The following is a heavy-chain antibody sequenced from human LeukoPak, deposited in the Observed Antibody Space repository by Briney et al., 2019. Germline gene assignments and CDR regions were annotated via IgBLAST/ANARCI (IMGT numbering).Heavy chain of an antibody. D-gene: IGHD2-15*01. CDR1: GFVFSNYD. CDR2: MSSHGINK. V-gene: IGHV3-30-3*01. Sequence: GGSLRLSCAASGFVFSNYDMHWVRQTPGKGLEWVSLMSSHGINKYYADSVKGRLTVYRDNSKNTLYLQINSLRPEDAAVYYCVRGGVLTPFDYWGQGTLFTVSS. J-gene: IGHJ4*02. CDR3: VRGGVLTPFDY.